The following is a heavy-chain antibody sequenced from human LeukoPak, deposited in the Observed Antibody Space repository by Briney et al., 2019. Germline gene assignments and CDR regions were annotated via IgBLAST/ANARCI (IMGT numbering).Heavy chain of an antibody. V-gene: IGHV3-7*01. CDR1: GFTVSSNY. CDR2: INQDESAK. J-gene: IGHJ4*01. CDR3: AKLLRDVTIYDF. Sequence: PGGSLRLSCATSGFTVSSNYMTWVRQAPGKGLEWVASINQDESAKRYVDSVMGRFTISRDNTKNSLFLQMNSLRAEDAAFYYCAKLLRDVTIYDFWGHGTLVTVSS. D-gene: IGHD5-24*01.